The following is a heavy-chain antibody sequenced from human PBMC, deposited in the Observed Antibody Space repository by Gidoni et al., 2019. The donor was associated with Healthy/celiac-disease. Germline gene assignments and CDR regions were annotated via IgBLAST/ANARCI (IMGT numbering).Heavy chain of an antibody. Sequence: EVQLLESGGGLVQPGGSLRLSCAASGFTFSSYAMSWVRQAPGKGLEWVSAISGSGGSTYYADSVKGRFTISRDNSKNTLYLQMNSLRAEDTAVYYCAKTYDSSGYYYYYYMDVWGKGTTVTVSS. J-gene: IGHJ6*03. CDR1: GFTFSSYA. CDR3: AKTYDSSGYYYYYYMDV. CDR2: ISGSGGST. D-gene: IGHD3-22*01. V-gene: IGHV3-23*01.